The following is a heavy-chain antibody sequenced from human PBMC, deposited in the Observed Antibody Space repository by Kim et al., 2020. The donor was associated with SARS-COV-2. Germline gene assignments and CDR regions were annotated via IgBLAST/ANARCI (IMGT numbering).Heavy chain of an antibody. CDR3: AREKVTDYYYYGMDV. D-gene: IGHD4-4*01. Sequence: DSVKGRFTISRDNAKNSLYLQMNSLRAEDTAVYYCAREKVTDYYYYGMDVWGQGTTVTVSS. V-gene: IGHV3-21*01. J-gene: IGHJ6*02.